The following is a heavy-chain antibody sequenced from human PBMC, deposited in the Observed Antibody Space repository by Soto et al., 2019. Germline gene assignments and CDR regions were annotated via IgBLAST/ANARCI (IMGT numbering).Heavy chain of an antibody. CDR3: AKDRLVLRYFDWLSQPYDY. CDR2: ISGSGGST. V-gene: IGHV3-23*01. J-gene: IGHJ4*02. D-gene: IGHD3-9*01. CDR1: GFTFSSYA. Sequence: PGGSLRLSCAASGFTFSSYAMSWVRQAPGKGLEWVSAISGSGGSTYYADSVKGRFTISRDNSKNTLYLQMNSLRAEDTAVYYCAKDRLVLRYFDWLSQPYDYWGQGTLVTVSS.